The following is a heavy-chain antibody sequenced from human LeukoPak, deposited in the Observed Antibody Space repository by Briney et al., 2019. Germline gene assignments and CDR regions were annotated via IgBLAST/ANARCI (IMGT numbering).Heavy chain of an antibody. CDR1: GFTFSSYA. V-gene: IGHV3-23*01. J-gene: IGHJ4*02. D-gene: IGHD3-10*01. CDR3: AKGVKVRGVTEFDF. Sequence: GGSLRLSCAASGFTFSSYAMSWVRQAPGKGLEWVSGMSDSVVSSYYADSVKGRFTISRDNSRNTLYLQMNSLRAEDTAVYYCAKGVKVRGVTEFDFWGQGTLVTVSS. CDR2: MSDSVVSS.